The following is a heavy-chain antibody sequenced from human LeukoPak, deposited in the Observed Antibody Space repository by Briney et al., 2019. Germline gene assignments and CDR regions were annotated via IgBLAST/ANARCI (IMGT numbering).Heavy chain of an antibody. J-gene: IGHJ5*02. Sequence: PGGSLRLSCAASGFTFSSYAMSWVRQAPGKGLEWVSAISGSGGNTYYADSVKGRFTISRDNSKNTLYLQMNSLRAEDTAVYSCAKHSLKTGYSSGRIWDAWGQGTLVTVSS. CDR2: ISGSGGNT. V-gene: IGHV3-23*01. CDR1: GFTFSSYA. CDR3: AKHSLKTGYSSGRIWDA. D-gene: IGHD6-19*01.